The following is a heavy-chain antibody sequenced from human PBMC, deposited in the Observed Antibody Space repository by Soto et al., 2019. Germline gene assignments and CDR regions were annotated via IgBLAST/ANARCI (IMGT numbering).Heavy chain of an antibody. V-gene: IGHV4-39*01. D-gene: IGHD1-7*01. J-gene: IGHJ3*02. CDR3: NSLEIPPDAFDI. CDR2: IYYSGST. CDR1: GGPISSSSYY. Sequence: SETLSLTCTVSGGPISSSSYYWGWIRQPPGKGLEWIGSIYYSGSTYYNPSLKSRVTISVDTSKNQFSLKLSSVTAADSAVYYCNSLEIPPDAFDIWGQGTMVTVSS.